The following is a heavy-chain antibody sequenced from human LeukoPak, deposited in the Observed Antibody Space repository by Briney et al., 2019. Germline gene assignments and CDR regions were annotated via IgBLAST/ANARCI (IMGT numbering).Heavy chain of an antibody. Sequence: PGGSLRLSCAASGFTFSSHGMNWVRQAPGKGLEWVSGITGSGGNRYYADSVKGRFTISRDNSKNTLYLQMNSLRAEDTAVYYCARAGSGRSPDWFDPWGQGTLVTVSS. CDR3: ARAGSGRSPDWFDP. D-gene: IGHD1-26*01. J-gene: IGHJ5*02. CDR1: GFTFSSHG. V-gene: IGHV3-23*01. CDR2: ITGSGGNR.